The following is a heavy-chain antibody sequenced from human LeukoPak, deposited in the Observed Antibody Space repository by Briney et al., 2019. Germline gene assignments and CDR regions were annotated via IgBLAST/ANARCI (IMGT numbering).Heavy chain of an antibody. J-gene: IGHJ6*02. CDR2: ISAYNGNT. D-gene: IGHD3-10*01. CDR3: ATHSDYYGPGSRDYHYYGMDV. V-gene: IGHV1-18*01. Sequence: ASVKVSCKASGYTFTSCGISWVRQAPGQGLEWMGWISAYNGNTNYAQKLQGRVTMTTDTSTSTAYMELRSLRSDDTAVYYCATHSDYYGPGSRDYHYYGMDVWGQGTTVTVSS. CDR1: GYTFTSCG.